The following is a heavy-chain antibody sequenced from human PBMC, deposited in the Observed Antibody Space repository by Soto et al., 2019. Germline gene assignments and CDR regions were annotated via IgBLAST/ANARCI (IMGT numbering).Heavy chain of an antibody. V-gene: IGHV4-39*01. D-gene: IGHD2-8*01. CDR2: AYYSGNT. CDR3: TKVSSGWFDP. J-gene: IGHJ5*02. CDR1: GGSISSSSYY. Sequence: SETLSLTSTVSGGSISSSSYYWGWIRQPPGKGLEWIGCAYYSGNTYYNPSLKSRVTIPVDTSGNQFSLRLNSVTAADTAVYYCTKVSSGWFDPWGQGTLVTVSS.